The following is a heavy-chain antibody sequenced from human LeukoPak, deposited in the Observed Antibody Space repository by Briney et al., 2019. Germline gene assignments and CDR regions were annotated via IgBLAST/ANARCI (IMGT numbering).Heavy chain of an antibody. Sequence: SETLSLTCTVSGGSISSSSYYWGWIRQPPGKGLEWIGSIYYSGSTYYNPSLKSRVTISVDTSKNQFSLKLSSVTAADTAVYYCARPIAAAGSGNWFDPWGQGTLVTVSS. D-gene: IGHD6-13*01. CDR1: GGSISSSSYY. V-gene: IGHV4-39*01. CDR3: ARPIAAAGSGNWFDP. J-gene: IGHJ5*02. CDR2: IYYSGST.